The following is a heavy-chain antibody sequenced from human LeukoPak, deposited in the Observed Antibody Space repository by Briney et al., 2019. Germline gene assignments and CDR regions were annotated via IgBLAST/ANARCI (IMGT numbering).Heavy chain of an antibody. V-gene: IGHV3-20*04. D-gene: IGHD1-7*01. J-gene: IGHJ3*02. Sequence: GGSLRLSCAASGFTFDDYGMSWVRQAPGKGLEWVSGINWNGGSTGYADSVKGRFTISRDNAKNSLYLQMDSLRAEDTALYYCARYNWNYDAFDIWGQGTMVTVSS. CDR2: INWNGGST. CDR1: GFTFDDYG. CDR3: ARYNWNYDAFDI.